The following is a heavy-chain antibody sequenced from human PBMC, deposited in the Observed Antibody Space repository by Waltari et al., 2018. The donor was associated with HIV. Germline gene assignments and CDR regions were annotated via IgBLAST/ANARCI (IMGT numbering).Heavy chain of an antibody. CDR3: ARDLYTVVGGITPSHNWFDP. Sequence: QVQLVQSGPDMKKPGASVKVSCKASGYTFSVYSLHWFRQAPGQVLEWIGRMNANRGDTKYAKKFGGRVSVTRDKYISSAYMELSGLRSGDTATFYCARDLYTVVGGITPSHNWFDPWGQGTLVTV. V-gene: IGHV1-2*02. J-gene: IGHJ5*02. CDR1: GYTFSVYS. CDR2: MNANRGDT. D-gene: IGHD1-20*01.